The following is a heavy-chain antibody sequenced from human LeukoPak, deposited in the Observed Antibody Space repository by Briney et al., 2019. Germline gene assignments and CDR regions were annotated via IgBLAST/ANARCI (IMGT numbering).Heavy chain of an antibody. CDR1: GFTFSSYA. V-gene: IGHV3-23*01. CDR2: ISGSGGST. Sequence: GGSLRLSCAASGFTFSSYAMSWVRQAPGKGLEWVSAISGSGGSTYYADSVKGRFTISRDNSKNTLYLQMNSLRAEDTAVYYCAKDHPYSSSWSRSYYFDYWGQGTLVTVSS. D-gene: IGHD6-13*01. J-gene: IGHJ4*02. CDR3: AKDHPYSSSWSRSYYFDY.